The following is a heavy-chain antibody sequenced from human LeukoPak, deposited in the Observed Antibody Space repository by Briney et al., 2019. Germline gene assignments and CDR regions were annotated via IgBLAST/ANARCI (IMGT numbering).Heavy chain of an antibody. Sequence: GGSLRLSCAASGFTFSSYSMNWVRQAPGKGLEWVSYISSSSSTIYYADSVKGRFTISSDNAKNFLYLQMNIPRAEDTAVYYCANSTVATGDYCGQGTLVTVSS. D-gene: IGHD5-12*01. J-gene: IGHJ4*02. CDR1: GFTFSSYS. CDR3: ANSTVATGDY. CDR2: ISSSSSTI. V-gene: IGHV3-48*01.